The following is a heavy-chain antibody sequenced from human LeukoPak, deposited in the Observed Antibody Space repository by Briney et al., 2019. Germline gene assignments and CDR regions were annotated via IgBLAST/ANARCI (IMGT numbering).Heavy chain of an antibody. D-gene: IGHD1-26*01. Sequence: GGSLRLSCAASGFTFSSYAMSWVRQAPGKGLEWVSAISGSGGSTYYADSVRGRFTISRDNSKNTLYLQMNSLRAEDTAVYYCAKDPDSGSNEGCWGQGTLVTVSS. CDR3: AKDPDSGSNEGC. CDR1: GFTFSSYA. V-gene: IGHV3-23*01. J-gene: IGHJ4*02. CDR2: ISGSGGST.